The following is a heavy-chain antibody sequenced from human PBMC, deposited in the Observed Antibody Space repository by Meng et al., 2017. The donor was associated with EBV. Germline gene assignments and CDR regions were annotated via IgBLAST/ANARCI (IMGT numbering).Heavy chain of an antibody. V-gene: IGHV3-23*01. CDR2: ISGSGGST. CDR3: AKVNQLLGGNDY. J-gene: IGHJ4*02. CDR1: GFTFSSYA. D-gene: IGHD1-26*01. Sequence: EGDLWESGVGVVQPGGSLRLFCAASGFTFSSYAMSWVRQAPGKGLEWVSAISGSGGSTYSADSVKGRFTISRDNSKNTLYLQMNSLRAEDTAVYYCAKVNQLLGGNDYWGQGTLVTVSS.